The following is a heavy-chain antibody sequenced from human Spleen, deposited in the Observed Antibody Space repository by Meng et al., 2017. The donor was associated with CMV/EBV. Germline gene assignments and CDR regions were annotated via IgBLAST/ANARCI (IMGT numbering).Heavy chain of an antibody. CDR3: ARGKAGVEMATIFDY. CDR1: GYSFTSHW. V-gene: IGHV5-51*01. Sequence: KVSCKGSGYSFTSHWIGWVRQMPGKGLEWMGIIYPGDSDTRYSPSFQGQVTISADKSISTAYLQWSSLKASDTAMYYCARGKAGVEMATIFDYWGQGTLVTVSS. J-gene: IGHJ4*02. CDR2: IYPGDSDT. D-gene: IGHD5-24*01.